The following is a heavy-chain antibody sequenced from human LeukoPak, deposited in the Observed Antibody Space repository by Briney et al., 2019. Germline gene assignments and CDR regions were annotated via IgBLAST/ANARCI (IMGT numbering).Heavy chain of an antibody. J-gene: IGHJ4*02. CDR1: GFTFSSYA. CDR2: ISGSGGST. CDR3: AKAQWLVRAGAYYFDY. V-gene: IGHV3-23*01. Sequence: PGGSLRLSCAASGFTFSSYAMSWVRQAPGKGLEWVSAISGSGGSTYYADSVKGRFTISRDNSKNTLYLQMNSLRAEDTAVYYCAKAQWLVRAGAYYFDYWGQGTLVTVSS. D-gene: IGHD6-19*01.